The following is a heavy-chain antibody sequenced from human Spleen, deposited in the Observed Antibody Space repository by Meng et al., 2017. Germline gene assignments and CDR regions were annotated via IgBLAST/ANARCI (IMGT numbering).Heavy chain of an antibody. CDR1: GFTFSSYW. D-gene: IGHD2-15*01. J-gene: IGHJ4*02. CDR3: ARGRSAANYFDY. CDR2: INTDGSTT. Sequence: GESLKISCVASGFTFSSYWMHWVRQDPGKGLVWVSRINTDGSTTSYADSVKGRFTISRDNAKNTLYLQMNSLRAEDTAVYYCARGRSAANYFDYWGQGTLVTVSS. V-gene: IGHV3-74*01.